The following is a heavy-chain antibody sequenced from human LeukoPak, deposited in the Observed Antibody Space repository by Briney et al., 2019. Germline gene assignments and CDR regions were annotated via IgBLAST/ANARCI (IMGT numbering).Heavy chain of an antibody. CDR3: ARPVLRYFDWLLADAFDI. D-gene: IGHD3-9*01. Sequence: SETLSLTCAVYGGSFSGYYWSWIRQPPGKGLEWIGEINHSGSTNYNPSLKSRVTISVDTSKNRFSLKLSSVTAADTAVYYCARPVLRYFDWLLADAFDIWGQGTMVTVSS. V-gene: IGHV4-34*01. CDR1: GGSFSGYY. J-gene: IGHJ3*02. CDR2: INHSGST.